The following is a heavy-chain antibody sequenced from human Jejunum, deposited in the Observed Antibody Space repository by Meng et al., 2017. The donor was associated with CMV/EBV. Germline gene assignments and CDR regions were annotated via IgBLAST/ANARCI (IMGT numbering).Heavy chain of an antibody. CDR2: SYWNDDK. CDR1: LNPNRVG. Sequence: LNPNRVGVAWIRQPPGKALEWLAHSYWNDDKRYSPFLKSRLSITKDTSKNQVVLTMTNMDPVDTATYYCARLEMVLVPPSILIDSWGQGTLVTVSS. V-gene: IGHV2-5*01. J-gene: IGHJ4*02. CDR3: ARLEMVLVPPSILIDS. D-gene: IGHD5-24*01.